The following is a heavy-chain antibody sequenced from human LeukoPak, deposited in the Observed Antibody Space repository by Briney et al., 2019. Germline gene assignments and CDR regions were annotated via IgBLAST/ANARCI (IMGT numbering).Heavy chain of an antibody. CDR1: GFTFSSYG. CDR2: ISGSGGST. J-gene: IGHJ5*02. Sequence: PGGSLRLSCAASGFTFSSYGMSWVRQAPGKGLEWVSAISGSGGSTYYADSVKGRVTISRDNSKNTLYLQMNSLRAEDTAVYYCAKGLMAARTSWFDPWGQGTLVTVSS. CDR3: AKGLMAARTSWFDP. V-gene: IGHV3-23*01. D-gene: IGHD6-6*01.